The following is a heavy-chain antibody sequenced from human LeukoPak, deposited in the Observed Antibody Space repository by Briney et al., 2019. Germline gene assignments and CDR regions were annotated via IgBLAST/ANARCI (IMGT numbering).Heavy chain of an antibody. J-gene: IGHJ4*02. V-gene: IGHV1-18*01. CDR1: GYTFTSYG. D-gene: IGHD3-22*01. Sequence: ASVNVSCKASGYTFTSYGISWVRQAPGQGLEWMGWISAYNGNTNYAQKLQGRATMTTDTSTSTAYMELRSLRSDDTAVYYCARDPSPAYYYDSSGSWDYFDYWGQGTLVTVSS. CDR3: ARDPSPAYYYDSSGSWDYFDY. CDR2: ISAYNGNT.